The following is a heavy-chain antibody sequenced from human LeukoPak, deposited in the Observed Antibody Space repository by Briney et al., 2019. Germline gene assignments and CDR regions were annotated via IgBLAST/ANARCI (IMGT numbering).Heavy chain of an antibody. J-gene: IGHJ3*02. V-gene: IGHV7-4-1*02. D-gene: IGHD3-22*01. CDR1: GYTLTSYA. CDR3: ARPHPYYDSSGYYWPDAFDI. Sequence: ASVKVSCKASGYTLTSYAMNWVRQAPGQGLEWMGWINTNTGNPTYAQGFTGRFVFSLDTSVSTAYLQISSLKAEDTAVYYCARPHPYYDSSGYYWPDAFDIWGQGTMVTVSS. CDR2: INTNTGNP.